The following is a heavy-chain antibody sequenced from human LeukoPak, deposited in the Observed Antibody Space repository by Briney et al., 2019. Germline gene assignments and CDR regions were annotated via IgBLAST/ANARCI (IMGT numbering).Heavy chain of an antibody. D-gene: IGHD1-14*01. CDR1: GGSISSYY. CDR3: ARHPSTTDSFDS. V-gene: IGHV4-4*09. Sequence: SETLSLTCTVSGGSISSYYWSWIRQPPGKGLEWIGCVYSTGNTNYNPSLKSRLTMSEHTSRNQFSLTMSSATAADTAVYYCARHPSTTDSFDSWGQGTVVTVSS. J-gene: IGHJ3*02. CDR2: VYSTGNT.